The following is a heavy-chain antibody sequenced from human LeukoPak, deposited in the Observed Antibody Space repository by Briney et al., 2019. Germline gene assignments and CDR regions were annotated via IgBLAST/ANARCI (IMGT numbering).Heavy chain of an antibody. CDR3: ARGSWITGTTSYYYHMDV. Sequence: ASVKVSCKASGYTFTSYGISWVRQAPGQGLEWMGWMNPNNGRTGYAQKFQGRVTMTRNSSISTAYMELNTLTSDDTAVYYCARGSWITGTTSYYYHMDVWGKGTTVTVSS. D-gene: IGHD1-7*01. CDR2: MNPNNGRT. V-gene: IGHV1-8*02. CDR1: GYTFTSYG. J-gene: IGHJ6*03.